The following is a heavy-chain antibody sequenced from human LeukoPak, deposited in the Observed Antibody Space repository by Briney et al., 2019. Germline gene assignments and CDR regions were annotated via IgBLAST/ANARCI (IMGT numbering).Heavy chain of an antibody. Sequence: SETLSLTCTVSGGSISSSSYYWGWIRQPPGKELEWIGSIYSGGSSYYNPSLKSRVTISVDTSNNQFSLKVNSVTPEDTAVYYCARRGAHYYFDYWGQGTLVTVSS. CDR3: ARRGAHYYFDY. CDR2: IYSGGSS. V-gene: IGHV4-39*07. CDR1: GGSISSSSYY. J-gene: IGHJ4*02. D-gene: IGHD3-16*01.